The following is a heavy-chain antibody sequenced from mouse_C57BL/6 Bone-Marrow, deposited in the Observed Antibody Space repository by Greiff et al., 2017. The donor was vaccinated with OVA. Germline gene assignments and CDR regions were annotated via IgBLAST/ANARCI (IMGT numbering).Heavy chain of an antibody. CDR2: IDPSDSYT. CDR1: GYTFTSYW. CDR3: AREVPYGSSFYWYFDV. D-gene: IGHD1-1*01. V-gene: IGHV1-59*01. Sequence: QVQLQQPGAELVRPGTSVKLSCKASGYTFTSYWMHWVKQRPGQGLEWIGVIDPSDSYTNYNQKFKSKATLTVDTSSSTAYMQLSSLTSEDSAVYYCAREVPYGSSFYWYFDVWGTGTTVTVSS. J-gene: IGHJ1*03.